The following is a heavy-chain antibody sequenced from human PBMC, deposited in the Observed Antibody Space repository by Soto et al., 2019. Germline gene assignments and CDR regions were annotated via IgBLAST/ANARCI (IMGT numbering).Heavy chain of an antibody. D-gene: IGHD3-22*01. CDR1: GGSISSSSYY. V-gene: IGHV4-39*02. J-gene: IGHJ6*02. CDR2: IYYSGST. Sequence: PSETLSLTCTVSGGSISSSSYYWGWIRQPPGKGLEWIGSIYYSGSTYYNPSLKSRVTISVDTSKNQFSLKLSSVTAADTAVYYCAREYYYDSSGYYLDGMDVWGQGTTVTVSS. CDR3: AREYYYDSSGYYLDGMDV.